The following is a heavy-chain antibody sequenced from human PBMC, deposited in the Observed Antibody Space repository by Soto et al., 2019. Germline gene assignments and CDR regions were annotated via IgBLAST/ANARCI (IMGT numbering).Heavy chain of an antibody. CDR1: GFTLNSFF. J-gene: IGHJ5*02. CDR2: ISNDGSST. D-gene: IGHD3-22*01. Sequence: GGSLRLSCAASGFTLNSFFMHWVRQAPGKGLMWVSRISNDGSSTTYADSVKGRFTISRDNARNTLYLQLNSLRADDTAVYFCVRDQDSRGYSVFNLWGQGAQVTFSS. V-gene: IGHV3-74*01. CDR3: VRDQDSRGYSVFNL.